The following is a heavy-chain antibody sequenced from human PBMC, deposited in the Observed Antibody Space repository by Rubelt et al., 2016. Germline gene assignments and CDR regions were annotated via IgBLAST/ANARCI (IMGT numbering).Heavy chain of an antibody. Sequence: QVQLVQSGAEVKKPGASVKVSCKASGYTFTSYYMHWVRQAPGQGLEWMGIINPSGGSTSYAQKFQGRVTMTRDTSTSTVYMELSSLRSEDTAVYYCARDTRTSGYYGATPFDPWGQGTLVTVSS. CDR1: GYTFTSYY. J-gene: IGHJ5*02. CDR2: INPSGGST. CDR3: ARDTRTSGYYGATPFDP. V-gene: IGHV1-46*01. D-gene: IGHD3-10*01.